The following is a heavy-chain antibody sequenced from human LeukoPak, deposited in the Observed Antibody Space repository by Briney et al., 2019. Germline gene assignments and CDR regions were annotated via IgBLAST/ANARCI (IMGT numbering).Heavy chain of an antibody. CDR1: GFTFSSYA. CDR3: AKADIVVVPAAITRVNWFDP. J-gene: IGHJ5*02. Sequence: GSLRLSCAASGFTFSSYAMSWVRQAPGKGLEWVSAISGSGGSTYYADSVKGRFTISRDNSKNTLYLQMNSLRAEDTAVYYCAKADIVVVPAAITRVNWFDPWGQGTLVTVSS. V-gene: IGHV3-23*01. D-gene: IGHD2-2*01. CDR2: ISGSGGST.